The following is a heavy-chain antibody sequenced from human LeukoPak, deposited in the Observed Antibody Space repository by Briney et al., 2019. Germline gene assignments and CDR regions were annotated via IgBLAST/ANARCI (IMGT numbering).Heavy chain of an antibody. CDR3: ARDSYYYDSSGYYSLFDY. J-gene: IGHJ4*02. Sequence: ASVQFSCKASGYTFTSYGISWVRQAPGQGLEWMGWISAYNGNTNYSQKLQGRVTMTTDTSTSTAYMELRSLRSDDTAVYYCARDSYYYDSSGYYSLFDYWGQGTLVTVSS. CDR2: ISAYNGNT. CDR1: GYTFTSYG. D-gene: IGHD3-22*01. V-gene: IGHV1-18*01.